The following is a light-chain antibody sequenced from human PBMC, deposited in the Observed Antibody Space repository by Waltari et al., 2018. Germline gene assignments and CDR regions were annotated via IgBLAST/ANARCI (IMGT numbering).Light chain of an antibody. J-gene: IGKJ2*01. Sequence: EIVLTQSPGTLSLSPGERATLSCRASQGVNSVYLSWYQQKPGQPPSLLIYGASRRATGIPDRFSGSGSGTDFTLTISRLEPEDFAVYYCQQFGSSMYTFGQGTKLEIK. V-gene: IGKV3-20*01. CDR3: QQFGSSMYT. CDR2: GAS. CDR1: QGVNSVY.